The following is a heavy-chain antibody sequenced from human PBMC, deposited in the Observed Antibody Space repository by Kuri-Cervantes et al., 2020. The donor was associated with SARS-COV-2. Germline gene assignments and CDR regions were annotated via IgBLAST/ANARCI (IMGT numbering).Heavy chain of an antibody. J-gene: IGHJ4*02. V-gene: IGHV3-33*06. CDR2: MWSGGSNK. Sequence: GESLKISCAASGFSFSNFGMHWVRQAPGKGLEWVAAMWSGGSNKYYADSVKGRFTISRDNSKNTLYLQMNSLRAEDTAVYYCAKEEYCGGDCSLGYFDYWGQGTLVTVSS. CDR3: AKEEYCGGDCSLGYFDY. D-gene: IGHD2-21*01. CDR1: GFSFSNFG.